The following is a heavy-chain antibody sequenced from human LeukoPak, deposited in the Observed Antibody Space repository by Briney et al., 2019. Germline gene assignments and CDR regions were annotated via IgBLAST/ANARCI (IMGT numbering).Heavy chain of an antibody. CDR2: IKSKTDGGTT. V-gene: IGHV3-15*01. D-gene: IGHD3-10*01. J-gene: IGHJ4*02. CDR1: GFTFGDYA. Sequence: PGGSLRLSCTASGFTFGDYAMSWFRQAPGKGLEWVGRIKSKTDGGTTDYAAPVKGRFTISRDDSKNTLYLQMNSLKTEDTAVYYCTTASLLYYYGSGIPVGGQGTLVTVSS. CDR3: TTASLLYYYGSGIPV.